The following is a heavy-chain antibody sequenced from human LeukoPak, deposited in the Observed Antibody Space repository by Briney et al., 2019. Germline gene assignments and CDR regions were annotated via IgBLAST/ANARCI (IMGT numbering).Heavy chain of an antibody. CDR3: ARALDILTGTFDY. CDR1: GGSFSGYY. Sequence: SETLSLTCAVYGGSFSGYYWSWIRQPPGKGLEWIGEINHSGSTNYNPSLKSRVTISVDTSKNQFSVKLSSVTAADTAVYYCARALDILTGTFDYWGQGTLVTVSS. CDR2: INHSGST. J-gene: IGHJ4*02. V-gene: IGHV4-34*01. D-gene: IGHD3-9*01.